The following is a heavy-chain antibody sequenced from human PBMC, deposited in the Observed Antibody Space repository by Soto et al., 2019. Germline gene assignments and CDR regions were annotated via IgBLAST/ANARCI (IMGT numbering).Heavy chain of an antibody. D-gene: IGHD3-16*01. J-gene: IGHJ5*02. CDR1: GFSFSSYS. CDR2: ITTSGTI. V-gene: IGHV3-48*01. Sequence: GGSLRLSCAASGFSFSSYSMYWVRQAPGKAPEWVSYITTSGTIYYADSVQGRFTISRANAKNSLYLQMSRLRAEDTAVYYCARDQYSTYTDRHVFNYPAPRGQGTLVTVSS. CDR3: ARDQYSTYTDRHVFNYPAP.